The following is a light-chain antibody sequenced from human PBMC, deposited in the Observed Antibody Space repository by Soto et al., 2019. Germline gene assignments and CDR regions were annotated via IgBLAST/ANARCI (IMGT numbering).Light chain of an antibody. V-gene: IGKV1-39*01. J-gene: IGKJ5*01. CDR2: AAS. CDR1: QSISTY. Sequence: DIHMTQSPSSLSASVGDVVTITCRASQSISTYLNWYQQKPGKAPKVLIYAASTLQSGVPSRFSGSGSGTEFTLIISSLQPEDVATYSCQQTYSNSITFGQGTRLEI. CDR3: QQTYSNSIT.